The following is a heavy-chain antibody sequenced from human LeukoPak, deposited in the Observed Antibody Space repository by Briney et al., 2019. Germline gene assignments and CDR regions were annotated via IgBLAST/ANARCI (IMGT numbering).Heavy chain of an antibody. CDR3: ARVKVGKAMIVVVMNWFDP. J-gene: IGHJ5*02. CDR2: IYYSGST. V-gene: IGHV4-39*07. CDR1: GGSVNNYY. D-gene: IGHD3-22*01. Sequence: SETLSLTCTVSGGSVNNYYWGWIRQPPGMGLEWIGSIYYSGSTYYNPSLKSRVTISVDTSKNQFSLKLSSVTAADTAVYYCARVKVGKAMIVVVMNWFDPWGQGTLVTVSS.